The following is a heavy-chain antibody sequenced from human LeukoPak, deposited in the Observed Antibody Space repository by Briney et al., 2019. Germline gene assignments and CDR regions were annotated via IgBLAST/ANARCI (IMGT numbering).Heavy chain of an antibody. D-gene: IGHD6-13*01. J-gene: IGHJ4*02. CDR2: VYYSGST. Sequence: SETLSLTCTVSGGSISSSSYYWGWIRQPPGKGLEWIGSVYYSGSTYYNPSLKSRVTISADSSKNQFSLKLSSVTAADTAVYYCARYSSSWYVGNFDYWGQGTLVTVSS. CDR1: GGSISSSSYY. V-gene: IGHV4-39*01. CDR3: ARYSSSWYVGNFDY.